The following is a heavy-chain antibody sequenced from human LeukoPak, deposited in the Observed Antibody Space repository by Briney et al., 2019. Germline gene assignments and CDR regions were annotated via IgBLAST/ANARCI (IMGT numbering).Heavy chain of an antibody. CDR2: ISYDGSNK. V-gene: IGHV3-30*18. D-gene: IGHD3-10*01. J-gene: IGHJ4*02. CDR1: GFTFSISG. Sequence: GGSLRLSCAASGFTFSISGMHWVRQAPGKGLEWVAVISYDGSNKYYADSVKGRFTISRDNSKNTLYLQMNSLRAEDTAVYYCAKDQYYYGSGSYYPFDYWGQGTLVTVSS. CDR3: AKDQYYYGSGSYYPFDY.